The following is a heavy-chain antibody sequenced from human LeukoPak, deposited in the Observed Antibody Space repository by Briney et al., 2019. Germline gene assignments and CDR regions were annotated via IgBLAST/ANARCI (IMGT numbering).Heavy chain of an antibody. CDR1: GFTFSDHY. V-gene: IGHV3-72*01. J-gene: IGHJ3*02. D-gene: IGHD5-24*01. Sequence: GGSLRLSCAASGFTFSDHYMDWVRQAPGTGLEWVARSRNKANGYTTVYAASVKGRITISRDESKNSLYLQMNSLMIEDTAVYYCVRGLNSFDIWGQGTMVTVSS. CDR2: SRNKANGYTT. CDR3: VRGLNSFDI.